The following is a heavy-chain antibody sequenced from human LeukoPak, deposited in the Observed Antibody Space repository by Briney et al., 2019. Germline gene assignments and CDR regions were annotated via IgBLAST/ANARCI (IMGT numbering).Heavy chain of an antibody. CDR3: TRSAVVLPYYFDY. CDR2: FDPENGET. CDR1: GHSLTELS. V-gene: IGHV1-24*01. Sequence: GASVKVSCKVSGHSLTELSMHWVRQAPGEGPEWMGCFDPENGETLHAQEFQGRVTLTEDTSTDTAYMELSSLRSEDTALYYCTRSAVVLPYYFDYWGQGTLVTVSS. D-gene: IGHD3-22*01. J-gene: IGHJ4*02.